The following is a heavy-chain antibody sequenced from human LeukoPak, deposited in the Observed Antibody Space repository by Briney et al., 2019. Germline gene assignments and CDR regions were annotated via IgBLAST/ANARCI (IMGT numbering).Heavy chain of an antibody. J-gene: IGHJ4*02. D-gene: IGHD3-16*02. CDR2: INHSGST. V-gene: IGHV4-34*01. Sequence: SETLSLTCAVYGGSFSGYYWSWIRQPPGKGLEWIGEINHSGSTNYNPSLKSPVTISVDTSKNQFSLKLSSVTAADTAVYYCARLGAYDYVWGSYRHPGRLDYWGQGTLVTVSS. CDR1: GGSFSGYY. CDR3: ARLGAYDYVWGSYRHPGRLDY.